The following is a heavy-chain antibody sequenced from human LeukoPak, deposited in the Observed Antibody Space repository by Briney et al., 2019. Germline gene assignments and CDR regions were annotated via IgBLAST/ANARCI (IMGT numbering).Heavy chain of an antibody. V-gene: IGHV3-69-1*01. Sequence: PGGSLRLSCAASGFTFSAFRMNWVRQAPGKGVEWVSAISSSSDIYYTDSVKGRFTISRDNANNFLYLQVSSLRAEDTAVYYCATGYTSGTRIDYWGQGTLVSVSS. CDR2: ISSSSDI. D-gene: IGHD6-19*01. J-gene: IGHJ4*02. CDR1: GFTFSAFR. CDR3: ATGYTSGTRIDY.